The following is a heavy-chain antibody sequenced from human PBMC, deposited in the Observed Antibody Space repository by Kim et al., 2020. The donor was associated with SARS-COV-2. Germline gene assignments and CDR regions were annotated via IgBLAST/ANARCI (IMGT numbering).Heavy chain of an antibody. CDR3: ARHIPVVVTAKGWFDP. D-gene: IGHD2-21*02. Sequence: LKSRVTIAVDTSKNQFSLKLSSVTAADTAVYYCARHIPVVVTAKGWFDPWGQGTLVTVSS. V-gene: IGHV4-39*01. J-gene: IGHJ5*02.